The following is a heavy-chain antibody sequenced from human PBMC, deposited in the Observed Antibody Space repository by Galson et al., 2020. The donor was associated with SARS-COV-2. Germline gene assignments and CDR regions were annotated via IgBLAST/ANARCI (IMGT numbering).Heavy chain of an antibody. V-gene: IGHV3-23*01. J-gene: IGHJ4*02. CDR1: GFTFSSYA. CDR2: MKCSGGST. D-gene: IGHD3-9*01. Sequence: GGSLRLSCAASGFTFSSYAMRWVRQAPGKGLEWISAMKCSGGSTYYADSVQGRFTISRDNSKNTLYLQMNSLRAEDTAVYYCAKDLHILMTGGIFDYWGQGTLVTVSS. CDR3: AKDLHILMTGGIFDY.